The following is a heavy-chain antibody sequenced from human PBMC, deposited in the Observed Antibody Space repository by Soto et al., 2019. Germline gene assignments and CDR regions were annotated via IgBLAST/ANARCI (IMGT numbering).Heavy chain of an antibody. CDR3: LRGEYRSGWYWVY. Sequence: QVQLVQSGAEVKKPGASVKLSCKASGYTFTNYYIHWVRQAPGQGLEWMGLINPSGGSTTYAQKFQGRVTMTRDTSTSTVYRELSSLRSEDTAVYYWLRGEYRSGWYWVYWGQGTLVTVSS. CDR2: INPSGGST. CDR1: GYTFTNYY. J-gene: IGHJ4*02. V-gene: IGHV1-46*01. D-gene: IGHD6-19*01.